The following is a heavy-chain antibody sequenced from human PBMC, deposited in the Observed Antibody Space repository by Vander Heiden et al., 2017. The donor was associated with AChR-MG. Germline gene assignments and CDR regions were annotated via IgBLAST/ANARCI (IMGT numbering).Heavy chain of an antibody. J-gene: IGHJ4*02. CDR2: ISGSGGST. V-gene: IGHV3-23*01. Sequence: EVQLLESGGGLVQPGGSLRLSCAASGFTFSSYAMGWVRQAPGKGLGWVSAISGSGGSTYYADSVKGRFTISRDNSKNTLYLQMNSLRAEDTAVYYCAKGEPGYCSSTSCYDVFDYWGQGTLVTVSS. D-gene: IGHD2-2*01. CDR3: AKGEPGYCSSTSCYDVFDY. CDR1: GFTFSSYA.